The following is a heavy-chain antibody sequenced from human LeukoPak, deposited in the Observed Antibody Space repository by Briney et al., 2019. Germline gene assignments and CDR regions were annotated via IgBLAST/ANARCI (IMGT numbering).Heavy chain of an antibody. CDR2: ISSSGSTI. V-gene: IGHV3-48*03. J-gene: IGHJ4*02. CDR1: GFTFSSYE. CDR3: ARDSGDGYNFCFDY. Sequence: PGGSLRLSCAVSGFTFSSYEMNWVREAPRKGLGWVSYISSSGSTIYYADSVKGRFTISRDNAKNSLYLQMNSLRAEDTAVYYCARDSGDGYNFCFDYWGQGTLVTVSS. D-gene: IGHD5-24*01.